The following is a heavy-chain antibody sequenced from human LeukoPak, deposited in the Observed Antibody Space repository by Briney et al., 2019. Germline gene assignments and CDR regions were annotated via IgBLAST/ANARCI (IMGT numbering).Heavy chain of an antibody. CDR3: ARDLGLYSYGSVVDY. V-gene: IGHV1-46*01. J-gene: IGHJ4*02. CDR1: GYTFTSYY. D-gene: IGHD5-18*01. CDR2: ISPSGGST. Sequence: ASVKVSCKASGYTFTSYYMHWVRQAPGQGLEWMGIISPSGGSTSYAQKFQGRVTMTRDTSTSTVYMELSSLRSEDTAVYYCARDLGLYSYGSVVDYWGQGTLVTVSS.